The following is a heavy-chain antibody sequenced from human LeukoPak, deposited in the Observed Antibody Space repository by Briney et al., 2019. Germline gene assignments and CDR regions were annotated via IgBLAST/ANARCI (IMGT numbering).Heavy chain of an antibody. J-gene: IGHJ4*02. CDR3: ARDLSVFDY. Sequence: GGSLRLSCAASGFTFNTYSMHWVRQALGKGLEWVSSISGSSTYIYYADSVKGRFTISRDNAKNSLYLQMNSLRAEDTAVYYCARDLSVFDYWDQGTLVTVSS. CDR2: ISGSSTYI. V-gene: IGHV3-21*01. CDR1: GFTFNTYS. D-gene: IGHD4-17*01.